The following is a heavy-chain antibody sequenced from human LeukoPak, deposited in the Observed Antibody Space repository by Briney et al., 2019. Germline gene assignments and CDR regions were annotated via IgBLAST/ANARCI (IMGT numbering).Heavy chain of an antibody. CDR3: AKAPHYDFWSGYYSDY. CDR2: ISGSGGRT. Sequence: PGGSLRLSCSASRFTFSSYALGWVRQAPGKGLGWVSGISGSGGRTYYADSVKGRFTISRDNSKNTLYLQMNSLRAEDTALYYCAKAPHYDFWSGYYSDYWGQGTLVTVSS. V-gene: IGHV3-23*01. J-gene: IGHJ4*02. D-gene: IGHD3-3*01. CDR1: RFTFSSYA.